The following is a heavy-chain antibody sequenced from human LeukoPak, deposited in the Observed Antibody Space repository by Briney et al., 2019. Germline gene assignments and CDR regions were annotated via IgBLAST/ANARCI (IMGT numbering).Heavy chain of an antibody. CDR3: ARWWRIGYGDYGYFDY. CDR2: INPNSGGT. CDR1: GYTFTGYY. V-gene: IGHV1-2*02. J-gene: IGHJ4*02. Sequence: ASEKVSCKASGYTFTGYYMHWVRQAPAQGLEWMGRINPNSGGTNYAQKFQGRVTMTRDTSISTAYMELSRLRSDDTAVYYCARWWRIGYGDYGYFDYWGQGTLVTVSS. D-gene: IGHD4-17*01.